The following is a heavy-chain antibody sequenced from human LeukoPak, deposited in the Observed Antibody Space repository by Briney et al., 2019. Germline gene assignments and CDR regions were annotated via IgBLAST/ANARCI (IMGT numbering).Heavy chain of an antibody. V-gene: IGHV3-73*01. CDR2: IRSKANSYAT. J-gene: IGHJ4*02. CDR1: GFTFSGSA. CDR3: TSNYCSGNSCFYY. D-gene: IGHD2-15*01. Sequence: PGGSLRLSCAASGFTFSGSAMHWVRQASGKGLEWVGRIRSKANSYATAYAASVKGRFTISRDDSKNTAFLQMNSLKTEDTAVYYCTSNYCSGNSCFYYWGQGTLVTVSS.